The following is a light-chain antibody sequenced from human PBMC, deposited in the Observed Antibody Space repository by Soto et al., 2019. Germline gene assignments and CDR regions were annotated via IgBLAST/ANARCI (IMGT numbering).Light chain of an antibody. V-gene: IGLV2-23*02. CDR1: SSAGGSYNL. CDR3: CSYAGSSTL. J-gene: IGLJ1*01. CDR2: EVS. Sequence: QSALTQPASVSGSPGQSITISCTGTSSAGGSYNLVSWYQQHPGKAPKLMIYEVSKRPSGVSNRFSGSKSGNTASLTISGLQAEDEADYYCCSYAGSSTLFGTGTKVTVL.